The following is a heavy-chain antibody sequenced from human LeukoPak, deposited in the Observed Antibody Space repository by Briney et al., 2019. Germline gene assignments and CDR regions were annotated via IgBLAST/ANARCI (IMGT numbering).Heavy chain of an antibody. Sequence: GGSLRLSCTVSGFTFGDYGMSWVRLAPGKGLEWVGFIRSKAYGGTTEYAASVKGRFTISRDDSKSIAYLQMNSLKTEDTAVYYCSNSYCGGDCYSGGYFDYWGQGTLVTVSS. CDR2: IRSKAYGGTT. CDR1: GFTFGDYG. D-gene: IGHD2-21*02. V-gene: IGHV3-49*04. CDR3: SNSYCGGDCYSGGYFDY. J-gene: IGHJ4*02.